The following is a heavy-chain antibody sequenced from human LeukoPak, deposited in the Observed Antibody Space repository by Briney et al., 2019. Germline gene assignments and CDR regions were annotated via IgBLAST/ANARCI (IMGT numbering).Heavy chain of an antibody. CDR3: ARDLPEYYYDSSGYYYSLSDY. Sequence: ASVKVSCKASGYTFTSYGISWVRQAPGQGLEWMGWISAYNGNTNYAQKLQGRVTMTTDTSTSTAYMELRSLRSDDTAVYYCARDLPEYYYDSSGYYYSLSDYWGQGTLVTVSS. D-gene: IGHD3-22*01. CDR1: GYTFTSYG. J-gene: IGHJ4*02. CDR2: ISAYNGNT. V-gene: IGHV1-18*01.